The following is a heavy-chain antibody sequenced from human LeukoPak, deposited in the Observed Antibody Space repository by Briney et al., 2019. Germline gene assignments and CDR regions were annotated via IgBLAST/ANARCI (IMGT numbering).Heavy chain of an antibody. D-gene: IGHD2-21*02. CDR1: GFTFGDYA. V-gene: IGHV3-49*04. CDR2: IRSKAYGGTT. CDR3: TRDRGDYGGRVFDY. Sequence: GGSLRLSCTASGFTFGDYAMSWVRQAPGKGLEWVGFIRSKAYGGTTEYAASVKGRFTISRDDSKSIAYLQMNSLKTEDTAVYYCTRDRGDYGGRVFDYWGQGTMVTVSS. J-gene: IGHJ4*02.